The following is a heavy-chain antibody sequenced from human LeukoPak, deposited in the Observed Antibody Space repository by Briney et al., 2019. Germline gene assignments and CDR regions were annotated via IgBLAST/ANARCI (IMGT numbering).Heavy chain of an antibody. D-gene: IGHD3-16*01. CDR2: ISGYNGKT. CDR1: GYPFTSFG. CDR3: ARDRVYDYSNPRGFDH. J-gene: IGHJ4*02. V-gene: IGHV1-18*03. Sequence: GASVKVSCKASGYPFTSFGISWVRQAPGQGLEWMGWISGYNGKTKYAQNLQGRVTMTTDTSTSTAYMELGILRSDDMAVYYCARDRVYDYSNPRGFDHWGQGTLVTVSS.